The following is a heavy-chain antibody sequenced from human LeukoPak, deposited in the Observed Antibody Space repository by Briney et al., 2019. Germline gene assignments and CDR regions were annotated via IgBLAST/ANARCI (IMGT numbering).Heavy chain of an antibody. CDR1: GYTFTSYG. CDR3: ARSLGYCSSTSCSYFDY. Sequence: ASVKVSCKASGYTFTSYGISWVRQSPGQGLEWMRWISANNGNTNYAQKLQGRVTMTTDTSTSTAYMELRSLRSDDTAVYYCARSLGYCSSTSCSYFDYWGQGTLVTVSS. V-gene: IGHV1-18*01. J-gene: IGHJ4*02. D-gene: IGHD2-2*01. CDR2: ISANNGNT.